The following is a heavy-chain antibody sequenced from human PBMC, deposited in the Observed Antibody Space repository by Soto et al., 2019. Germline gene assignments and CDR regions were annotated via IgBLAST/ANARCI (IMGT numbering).Heavy chain of an antibody. D-gene: IGHD1-26*01. J-gene: IGHJ6*03. CDR3: AREHDSIYPYYYMDV. CDR1: GGSFSGYY. CDR2: INHSGST. Sequence: SETLSLTCAVYGGSFSGYYWSWIRQPPGKGLKWIGEINHSGSTNYNPSLKSRVTISVDTSKNQFSLKLSSVTAADTAVYYCAREHDSIYPYYYMDVWPKGPRSPSP. V-gene: IGHV4-34*01.